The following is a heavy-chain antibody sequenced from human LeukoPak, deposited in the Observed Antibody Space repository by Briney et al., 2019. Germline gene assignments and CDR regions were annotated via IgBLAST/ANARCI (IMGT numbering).Heavy chain of an antibody. V-gene: IGHV3-9*01. J-gene: IGHJ4*02. CDR3: AKDINVDITFPGVDY. CDR1: GFTFDDYA. CDR2: ISWNSGSI. D-gene: IGHD1-14*01. Sequence: PGGSLRLSCAASGFTFDDYAMHWVRQAPGKGLEWVSGISWNSGSIGYADSVEGRFTISRDNAKNSLYLQMNSLRAEDTALYYCAKDINVDITFPGVDYWGQGTLVTVSS.